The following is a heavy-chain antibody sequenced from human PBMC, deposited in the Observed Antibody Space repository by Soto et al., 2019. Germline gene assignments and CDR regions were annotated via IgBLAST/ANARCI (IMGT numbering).Heavy chain of an antibody. V-gene: IGHV1-69*19. D-gene: IGHD3-10*01. CDR2: ISPMFGAA. CDR1: GGTFNTYA. Sequence: QVPLVQSGAEMKKPGSSVKVSCQSSGGTFNTYAMNWVRQAPGQGPEWMGDISPMFGAANYAPKFQGRVTITADESTGTSYMQLSRLTSEDTALYFCAREVQVHTPAFVYWGQGTLVTVSS. CDR3: AREVQVHTPAFVY. J-gene: IGHJ4*02.